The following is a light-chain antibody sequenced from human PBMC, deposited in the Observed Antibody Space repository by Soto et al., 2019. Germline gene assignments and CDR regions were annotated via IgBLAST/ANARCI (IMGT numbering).Light chain of an antibody. V-gene: IGKV3-15*01. CDR2: DAS. CDR1: QSVSSS. J-gene: IGKJ4*01. CDR3: QQYNNWPPLT. Sequence: EIVMTQSPATLSVSPWDRATLSCRASQSVSSSLAWYQQIPGQAPRLLIYDASTRATGIPARFGGSGSGTEFTLTISSLQSEDFAFYYCQQYNNWPPLTFGGGTKVELK.